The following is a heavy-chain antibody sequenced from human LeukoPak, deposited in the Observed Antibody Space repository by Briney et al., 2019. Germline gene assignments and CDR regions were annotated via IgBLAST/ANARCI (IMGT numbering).Heavy chain of an antibody. D-gene: IGHD3-22*01. CDR3: ARDLASSGYYYD. Sequence: ASVKVSCKASGYTFTNYYMHWVRQAPGQGLEWVGIINPSTGSTSYAQKFQGRVTMTRDTSTSTVYMELSSLRSEDTAIYYCARDLASSGYYYDWGQGTLVTVSS. CDR2: INPSTGST. J-gene: IGHJ4*02. CDR1: GYTFTNYY. V-gene: IGHV1-46*01.